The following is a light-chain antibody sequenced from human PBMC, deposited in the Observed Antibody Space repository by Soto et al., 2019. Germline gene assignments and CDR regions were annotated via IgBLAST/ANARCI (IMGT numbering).Light chain of an antibody. J-gene: IGKJ5*01. CDR1: QSVSSN. CDR3: QQYNNGPHRT. Sequence: DIAPTLSPATLYESPGERAALSCRASQSVSSNLAWYRQKPGQAPRLIIYGESARGTGIRARFSGSGSGTEFTLTISSRRSEDFAFYSCQQYNNGPHRTFGQGTRLEI. CDR2: GES. V-gene: IGKV3-15*01.